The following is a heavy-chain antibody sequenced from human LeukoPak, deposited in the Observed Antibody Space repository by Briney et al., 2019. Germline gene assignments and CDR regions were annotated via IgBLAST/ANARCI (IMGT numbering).Heavy chain of an antibody. J-gene: IGHJ6*03. Sequence: GRSLRLSCAASGFTFSSYGMHWVRQAPGKGLEWVAVIPYDGSDKYYADSVKGRFTISRDNSKNTLYLQMNSLRAEDTAVYYCAKTSTVGKYYYMDVWGKGTTVTVSS. D-gene: IGHD4-23*01. CDR1: GFTFSSYG. V-gene: IGHV3-30*18. CDR3: AKTSTVGKYYYMDV. CDR2: IPYDGSDK.